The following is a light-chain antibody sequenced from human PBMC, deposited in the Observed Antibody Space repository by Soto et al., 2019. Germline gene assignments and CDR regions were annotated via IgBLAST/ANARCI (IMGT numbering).Light chain of an antibody. Sequence: QSALTQPPSASGSPGQSVTISCTGTSSDVGGYNYVSWYQQHPGKAPKLMIYEVSKRPSGVPDRFSGSKSGNTASLTVSGLQAEDAADYYCSSYAGSNNYVFGTGTKSPS. CDR2: EVS. CDR1: SSDVGGYNY. CDR3: SSYAGSNNYV. V-gene: IGLV2-8*01. J-gene: IGLJ1*01.